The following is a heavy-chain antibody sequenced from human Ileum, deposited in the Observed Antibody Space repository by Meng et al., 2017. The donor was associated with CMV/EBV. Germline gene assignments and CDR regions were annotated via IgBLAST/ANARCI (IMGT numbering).Heavy chain of an antibody. CDR1: GFIFSNYA. D-gene: IGHD2/OR15-2a*01. V-gene: IGHV3-23*01. J-gene: IGHJ4*02. Sequence: SLSLSCAGSGFIFSNYAMNWVRQAPGKGLEWVAGIRGDDGRTFYAGSVKGRFSIFRDDSKRMVYLEMNSLRREDTAIYYCAKAIDFDSWGQGTLVTVSS. CDR2: IRGDDGRT. CDR3: AKAIDFDS.